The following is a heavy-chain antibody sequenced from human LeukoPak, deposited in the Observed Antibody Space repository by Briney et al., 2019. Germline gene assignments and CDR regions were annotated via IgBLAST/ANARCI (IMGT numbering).Heavy chain of an antibody. Sequence: PGWSLRLSCAASGFTFSIYSMNWVRQAPGKGLEWVSFISCSRTTIYYADSVKGRLTISCDNAKNSLYLQMNSPRAEDTAVYYCARVRSQPVDDSYYYYMDVWGKGTTVTVSS. D-gene: IGHD5-12*01. J-gene: IGHJ6*03. CDR2: ISCSRTTI. CDR3: ARVRSQPVDDSYYYYMDV. V-gene: IGHV3-48*01. CDR1: GFTFSIYS.